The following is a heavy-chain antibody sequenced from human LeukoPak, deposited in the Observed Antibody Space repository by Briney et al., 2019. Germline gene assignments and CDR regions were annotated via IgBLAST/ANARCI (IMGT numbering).Heavy chain of an antibody. J-gene: IGHJ6*02. CDR1: GFMFSSNW. CDR2: ISWNSATI. CDR3: TRAMDV. V-gene: IGHV3-20*04. Sequence: GGSLRLSCAASGFMFSSNWMSWVRQRPGKGLEWVSGISWNSATIGYGDSVKGRFTISRDNAKNFLYLQMKSLRAEDTAVYYCTRAMDVWGQGTTVTVSS.